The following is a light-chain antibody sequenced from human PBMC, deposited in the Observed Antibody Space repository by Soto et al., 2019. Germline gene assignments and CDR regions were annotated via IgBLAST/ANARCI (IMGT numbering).Light chain of an antibody. CDR3: QQYNNWPYT. CDR1: QSVSSN. J-gene: IGKJ2*01. CDR2: GAS. Sequence: EIVMTQSPATLSVSPGGRATLSCRASQSVSSNLAWYQQKPGQAPRLLISGASTRATGIPARFSCSGSGTECTLTISSQQSEDFAVYYCQQYNNWPYTFGQGTKLEIK. V-gene: IGKV3-15*01.